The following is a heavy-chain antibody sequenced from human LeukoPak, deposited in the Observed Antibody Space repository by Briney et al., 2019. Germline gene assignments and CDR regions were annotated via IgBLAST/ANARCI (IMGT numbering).Heavy chain of an antibody. CDR1: GFTFSSYA. CDR3: ARSPTYYYDSSGYYTDY. J-gene: IGHJ4*02. D-gene: IGHD3-22*01. Sequence: GGSLRLSCAASGFTFSSYAMHWVRQAPGKGLEWVAVISYDGSNKYYADSVKGRFTISRDNSKNTLYLQMNSLRAEDTAVYYCARSPTYYYDSSGYYTDYWGQGTLVTVSS. CDR2: ISYDGSNK. V-gene: IGHV3-30-3*01.